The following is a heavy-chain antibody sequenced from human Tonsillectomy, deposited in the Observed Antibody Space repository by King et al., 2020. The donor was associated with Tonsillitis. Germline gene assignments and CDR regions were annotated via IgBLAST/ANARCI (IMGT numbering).Heavy chain of an antibody. D-gene: IGHD1-26*01. V-gene: IGHV3-33*01. CDR3: ARRYSDSYYGHLDY. CDR1: GFTFRNYG. CDR2: IWYDGSNK. J-gene: IGHJ4*02. Sequence: VQLVESGGGVVQPGRSLRLSCAASGFTFRNYGMHWVRQAPGKGLEWVAIIWYDGSNKYYGDSVKGRFTISRDNSKNTLYLQMNSLRAEDTAVYYCARRYSDSYYGHLDYWGQGTLVTVSS.